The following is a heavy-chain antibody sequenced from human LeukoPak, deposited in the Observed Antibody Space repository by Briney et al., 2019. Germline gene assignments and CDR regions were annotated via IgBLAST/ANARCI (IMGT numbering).Heavy chain of an antibody. J-gene: IGHJ6*03. CDR1: GGSFSGDF. CDR3: ARGLDSMDV. CDR2: INHSGST. D-gene: IGHD3-9*01. Sequence: SETLSLTCAVYGGSFSGDFWSWIRQPPGKGLEWIGEINHSGSTNYNPSLKSRVTISVDTSKNQFSLKLSSVTAADTAVYYCARGLDSMDVWGKGTTVTVSS. V-gene: IGHV4-34*01.